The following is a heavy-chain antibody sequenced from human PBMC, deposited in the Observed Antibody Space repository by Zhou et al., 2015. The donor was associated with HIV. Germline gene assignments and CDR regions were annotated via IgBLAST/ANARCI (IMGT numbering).Heavy chain of an antibody. CDR1: GGTFSSYA. J-gene: IGHJ6*02. CDR2: IIPIFGTA. D-gene: IGHD3-10*01. CDR3: ASRWGAGFGELGTYYYYGMDV. V-gene: IGHV1-69*01. Sequence: QVQLVQSGAEVKKPGSSVKVSCKASGGTFSSYAISWVRQAPGQGLEWMGGIIPIFGTANYAQKFQGRVTITADESTSTAYMELSSLRSEDTAVYYCASRWGAGFGELGTYYYYGMDVWGQGP.